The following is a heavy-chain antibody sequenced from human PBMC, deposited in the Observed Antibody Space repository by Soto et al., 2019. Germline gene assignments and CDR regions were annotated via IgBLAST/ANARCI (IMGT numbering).Heavy chain of an antibody. CDR2: IDGSGGIT. CDR3: VKNSGWFNT. Sequence: QLLQSGGGLVQPGGSLTLSCAASGFTFGTTDMSWVRQAPGEGLEWVSTIDGSGGITYYADSVKGRFTISRDNSRNTVYLQMNSLRGDDPALYYCVKNSGWFNTWGQGALGTVSS. D-gene: IGHD3-10*01. V-gene: IGHV3-23*01. J-gene: IGHJ5*02. CDR1: GFTFGTTD.